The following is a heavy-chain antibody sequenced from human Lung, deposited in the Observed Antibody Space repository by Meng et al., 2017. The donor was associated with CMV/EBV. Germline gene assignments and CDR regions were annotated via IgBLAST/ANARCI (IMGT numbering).Heavy chain of an antibody. CDR3: VRGAMCSSTSCYKYYYYGMDV. J-gene: IGHJ6*02. D-gene: IGHD2-2*02. Sequence: GEXXKISCAASGFTFSTYWMHWVRQVPGKGLVWVSRISSDGSSTRSYADSVKGRFTISRDNAKNTLYLQMNSLRAEDTAVYYCVRGAMCSSTSCYKYYYYGMDVWXQGTGVTVSS. V-gene: IGHV3-74*01. CDR1: GFTFSTYW. CDR2: ISSDGSST.